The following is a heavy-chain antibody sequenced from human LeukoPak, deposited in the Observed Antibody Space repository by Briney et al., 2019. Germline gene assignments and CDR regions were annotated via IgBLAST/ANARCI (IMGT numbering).Heavy chain of an antibody. Sequence: PGRSLRLSCAASGFTFSSYGMHWVRQAPGKGLEWVAVISYDGSNKYYADSVKGRFTISRDNSKNTLYLQMNSLRAEDTAVYYCAKDLSRYFDWLSCFDYWGQGTLVTVSS. CDR2: ISYDGSNK. J-gene: IGHJ4*02. CDR3: AKDLSRYFDWLSCFDY. D-gene: IGHD3-9*01. V-gene: IGHV3-30*18. CDR1: GFTFSSYG.